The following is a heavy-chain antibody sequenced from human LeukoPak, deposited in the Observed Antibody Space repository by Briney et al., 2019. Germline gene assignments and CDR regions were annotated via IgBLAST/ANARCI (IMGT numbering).Heavy chain of an antibody. D-gene: IGHD3-10*01. Sequence: ASVKVSCKASGYTFTRYYMYWVRQAPGQGLEWMGIINPSGGSTNYAQKFQGRVTMTRDTATNTVYMELSSLRSEDTAVYYCARGPSITMIRGGQWYYYMDVWGKGTTVTISS. CDR2: INPSGGST. CDR1: GYTFTRYY. J-gene: IGHJ6*03. V-gene: IGHV1-46*01. CDR3: ARGPSITMIRGGQWYYYMDV.